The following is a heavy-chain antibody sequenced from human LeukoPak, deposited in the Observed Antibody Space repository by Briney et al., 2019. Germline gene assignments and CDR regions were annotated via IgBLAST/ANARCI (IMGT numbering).Heavy chain of an antibody. J-gene: IGHJ4*02. CDR2: ITSGGDYM. CDR1: GFTFGGYT. CDR3: ARVSIFGVVIANDY. D-gene: IGHD3-16*02. V-gene: IGHV3-21*01. Sequence: GGSLRLSCAASGFTFGGYTMSWVRQAPGKGLQWVSTITSGGDYMYYADPVKGRFTISRDDSKNSLYLHVNSLRAEDTAVYYCARVSIFGVVIANDYWGQGTVVTVSS.